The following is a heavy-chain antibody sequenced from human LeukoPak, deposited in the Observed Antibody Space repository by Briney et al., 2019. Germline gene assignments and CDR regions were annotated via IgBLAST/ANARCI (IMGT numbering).Heavy chain of an antibody. CDR1: GFTVSSNY. D-gene: IGHD5-18*01. Sequence: GGSLRLSCAASGFTVSSNYMSWVRQAPGKGLEWVSVIYSGGSTYYADSVKGRFTISRDNSKNTLYLQMNSLRAEDTAVYYCAKDKYSYGYRIFDYWGQGTLVTVSS. J-gene: IGHJ4*02. CDR2: IYSGGST. V-gene: IGHV3-53*01. CDR3: AKDKYSYGYRIFDY.